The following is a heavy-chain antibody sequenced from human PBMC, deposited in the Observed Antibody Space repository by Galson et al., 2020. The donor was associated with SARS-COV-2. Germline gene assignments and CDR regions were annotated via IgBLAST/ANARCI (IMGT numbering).Heavy chain of an antibody. CDR3: ARERTSGGSWFDP. CDR1: GGSILSSSYY. J-gene: IGHJ5*02. CDR2: MSYTGST. V-gene: IGHV4-39*07. Sequence: SETLSITCPVSGGSILSSSYYWGWIRQPPGKGLEWIGSMSYTGSTYYNSSLKSRVTISLDTSKNQYSLRLSSLTAADTAVYYCARERTSGGSWFDPWGQGTLVTVSS. D-gene: IGHD2-15*01.